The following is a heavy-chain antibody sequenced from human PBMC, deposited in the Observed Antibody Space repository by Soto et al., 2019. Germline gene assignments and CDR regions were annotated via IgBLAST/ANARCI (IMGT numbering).Heavy chain of an antibody. CDR3: AKLGDAVSGYFDF. J-gene: IGHJ5*01. D-gene: IGHD3-3*01. CDR2: VSFDGSHK. Sequence: PGGSLRLSCAASGFTFSSYAIHWVRQAPGKGLEWVADVSFDGSHKTYAVPVRGRFTISRDNSKETVYLQMNSLRAEDTALYYCAKLGDAVSGYFDFWGQGTQVTVSS. CDR1: GFTFSSYA. V-gene: IGHV3-30*18.